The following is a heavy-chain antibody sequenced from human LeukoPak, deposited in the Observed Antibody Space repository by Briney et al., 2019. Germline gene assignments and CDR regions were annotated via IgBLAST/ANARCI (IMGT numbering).Heavy chain of an antibody. CDR2: INSDGSDT. D-gene: IGHD3-10*01. V-gene: IGHV3-74*01. CDR3: ARGGYHHGLDI. J-gene: IGHJ3*02. CDR1: GFTFNSYW. Sequence: PGGSLRLSCAASGFTFNSYWFHWVRQAPGKGLVWVSRINSDGSDTIYADSVKGRFTISRDNAKSTVYLQMNSLKAEDTAVYYCARGGYHHGLDIWGRGTMVTASS.